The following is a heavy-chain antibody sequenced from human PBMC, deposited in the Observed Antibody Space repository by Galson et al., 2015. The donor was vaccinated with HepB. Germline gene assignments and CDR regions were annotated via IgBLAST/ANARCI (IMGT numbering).Heavy chain of an antibody. Sequence: SLRLSCAASGFTFSSYAMSWVRQAPGKGLEWVSAISGSGGSTYYADSVKGRFTISRDNSKNTLYLQMNSLRAEDTAVYYCAKGRGSRVYLDYWDQGTLVTVSS. J-gene: IGHJ4*02. CDR2: ISGSGGST. V-gene: IGHV3-23*01. CDR3: AKGRGSRVYLDY. CDR1: GFTFSSYA. D-gene: IGHD3-10*01.